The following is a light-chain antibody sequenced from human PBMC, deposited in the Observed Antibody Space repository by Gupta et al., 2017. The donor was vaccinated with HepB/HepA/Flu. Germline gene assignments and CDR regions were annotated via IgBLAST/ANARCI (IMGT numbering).Light chain of an antibody. CDR2: RDY. V-gene: IGLV1-47*01. J-gene: IGLJ2*01. Sequence: VTXPCXXGTSNIGRNSVYWYQQIPGSAPQLLIYRDYQRPSGVPERFSGSKSGTSASLAISGLRSGDEAHYYCVAWDDTLSGAVFGGGTKLTVL. CDR3: VAWDDTLSGAV. CDR1: TSNIGRNS.